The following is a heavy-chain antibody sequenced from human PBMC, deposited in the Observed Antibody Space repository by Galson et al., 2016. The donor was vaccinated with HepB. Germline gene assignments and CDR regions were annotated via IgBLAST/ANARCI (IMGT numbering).Heavy chain of an antibody. CDR1: GGSISSSDYY. Sequence: LSLTCIVSGGSISSSDYYWGWIRQPPGRGLEWIGSIYYSESTYYNPSLKSRVTISVDTSKNQFSLRLNSVTAADTGVYYCATGIVVAGKYYYYYMDVWGKGTTVTVSS. D-gene: IGHD6-19*01. CDR2: IYYSEST. J-gene: IGHJ6*03. CDR3: ATGIVVAGKYYYYYMDV. V-gene: IGHV4-39*01.